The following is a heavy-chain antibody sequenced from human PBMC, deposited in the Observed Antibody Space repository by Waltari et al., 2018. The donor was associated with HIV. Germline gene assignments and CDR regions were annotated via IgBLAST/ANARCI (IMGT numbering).Heavy chain of an antibody. CDR2: VNHVGSA. CDR1: GGSFRGYY. V-gene: IGHV4-34*02. CDR3: VRGYAAAAPYYGLDV. Sequence: VRLESWGTGPLKPSETLSLSCSVYGGSFRGYYWSWIRQFPGRGLEWIAEVNHVGSAKYNPSLESRVSISVDTSKKQFYLKVRSVTAADTAVYYCVRGYAAAAPYYGLDVWGQGTAVSVSS. D-gene: IGHD6-13*01. J-gene: IGHJ6*02.